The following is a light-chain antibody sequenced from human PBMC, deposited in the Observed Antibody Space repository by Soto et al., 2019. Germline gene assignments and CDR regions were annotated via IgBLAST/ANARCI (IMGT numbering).Light chain of an antibody. CDR3: ISYTTISTYV. Sequence: QSALTQPASVSGSPGQSIAISGTGSSSDVGSYNYVSWYQHHPGKAPKVMIYDVSSRPSGVSNRFSGSKSGNTASLTISGLQAEDEADYYCISYTTISTYVFGTGTKVTVL. CDR2: DVS. J-gene: IGLJ1*01. V-gene: IGLV2-14*03. CDR1: SSDVGSYNY.